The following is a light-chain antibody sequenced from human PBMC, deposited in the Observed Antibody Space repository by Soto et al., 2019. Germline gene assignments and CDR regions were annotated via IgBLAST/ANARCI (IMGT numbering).Light chain of an antibody. V-gene: IGKV1-39*01. CDR2: AAS. CDR1: QSISTY. Sequence: DIQLTQSPSPLSASVGDRVAITCLASQSISTYLNWYQQKPGKAPKVLIYAASNVQSGVPPRFSGSGSGTDFTLTISSLQPEDVATYFCQQSYRTPITFGQGTRLEIK. J-gene: IGKJ5*01. CDR3: QQSYRTPIT.